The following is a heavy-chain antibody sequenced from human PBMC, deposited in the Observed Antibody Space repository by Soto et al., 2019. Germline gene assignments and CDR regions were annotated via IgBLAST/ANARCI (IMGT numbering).Heavy chain of an antibody. CDR3: ARDYGDTAMDPGSTYYYYGMDV. V-gene: IGHV4-59*01. CDR1: GGSISSYY. CDR2: IYYSGST. Sequence: PSETLSLTCTVSGGSISSYYWSWIRQPPGKGLEWIGYIYYSGSTNYNPSLKSRVTISVDTSKNQFSLKLSSVTAADTAVYYCARDYGDTAMDPGSTYYYYGMDVWGQGTTVTVSS. J-gene: IGHJ6*02. D-gene: IGHD5-18*01.